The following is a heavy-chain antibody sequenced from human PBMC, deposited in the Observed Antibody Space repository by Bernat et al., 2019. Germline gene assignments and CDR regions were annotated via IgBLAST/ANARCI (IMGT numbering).Heavy chain of an antibody. J-gene: IGHJ6*02. CDR1: GFTFSSYG. Sequence: QVQLVESGVGVVQPGRSLRLSCAASGFTFSSYGMHWVRQAPGKGLEVVAVISYDGSNKYYADSVEGRFTISRDNSKNTLYLQMNSLRAEDTAVYYCAKEVGYCSGGSCYYYYGMDVWGQGTTVTVSS. CDR3: AKEVGYCSGGSCYYYYGMDV. CDR2: ISYDGSNK. D-gene: IGHD2-15*01. V-gene: IGHV3-30*18.